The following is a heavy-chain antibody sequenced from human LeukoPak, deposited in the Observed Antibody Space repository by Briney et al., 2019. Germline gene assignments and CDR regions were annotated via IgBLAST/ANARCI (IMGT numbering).Heavy chain of an antibody. D-gene: IGHD3-22*01. V-gene: IGHV1-8*01. J-gene: IGHJ6*02. CDR3: ARGAYYYDSSAGPDYGMDV. CDR2: MNRNSGNT. CDR1: GYTFTSYD. Sequence: ASAKVSCKASGYTFTSYDINWVRQATGQGLEWMGWMNRNSGNTGYAQKFQGRVTMTRNTSISTAYMELSSLRPEDTAVYYCARGAYYYDSSAGPDYGMDVWGQGTTVTVSS.